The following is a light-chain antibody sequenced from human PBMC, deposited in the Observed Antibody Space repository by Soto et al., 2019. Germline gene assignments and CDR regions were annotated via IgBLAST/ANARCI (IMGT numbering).Light chain of an antibody. V-gene: IGKV3-11*01. CDR1: QSVSSY. CDR3: QQRRNWQVT. Sequence: EVMLTQSPVTLSLSPGERATLSCRASQSVSSYLAWYQQKPGQAPRLLIYDASNRATGIPARFSGSGSGTDFTLTISSLEPEDFAVYYCQQRRNWQVTFGQGTRLAIK. CDR2: DAS. J-gene: IGKJ5*01.